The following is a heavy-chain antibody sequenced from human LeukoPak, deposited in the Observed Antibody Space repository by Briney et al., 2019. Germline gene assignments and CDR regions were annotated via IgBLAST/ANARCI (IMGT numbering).Heavy chain of an antibody. J-gene: IGHJ3*02. V-gene: IGHV4-39*07. CDR2: IYYSGTT. D-gene: IGHD3-22*01. CDR1: GDSISSSPYY. Sequence: SETLSLTCTVSGDSISSSPYYWGWIRQPPGTGLEWIGSIYYSGTTHYSPSLESRVTISVDTSKNQFSLKLASVTAADTAIYYCARDRHYYDTSAYYSAFETWGQGTMVTVSS. CDR3: ARDRHYYDTSAYYSAFET.